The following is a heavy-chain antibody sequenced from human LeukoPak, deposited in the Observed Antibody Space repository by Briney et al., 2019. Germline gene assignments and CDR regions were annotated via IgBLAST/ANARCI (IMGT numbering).Heavy chain of an antibody. CDR1: GFTFSSYG. Sequence: GGSLRLSCAASGFTFSSYGMSWVRQAPGKGLEWVSAISDSGGSTYYADSVKGRFTISRDNSKNTLYLQMNSLRAEDTAVYYCAKDLDTYDSSGYGLDYWGQGTPVTVSS. D-gene: IGHD3-22*01. CDR2: ISDSGGST. CDR3: AKDLDTYDSSGYGLDY. J-gene: IGHJ4*02. V-gene: IGHV3-23*01.